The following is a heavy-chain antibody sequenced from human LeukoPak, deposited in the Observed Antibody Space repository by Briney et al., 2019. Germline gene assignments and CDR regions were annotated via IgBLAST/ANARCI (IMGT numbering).Heavy chain of an antibody. J-gene: IGHJ5*02. V-gene: IGHV3-23*01. CDR1: GFTFSSYA. CDR3: ARGPSDIVVVPAAPFDP. D-gene: IGHD2-2*01. Sequence: AGGSLRLSCAASGFTFSSYAMSWVRQAPGKGLEWVSIISGSGGSTYYADSVKGRFTISRDNSKNTLYLHMNSLRAEDTAVYYCARGPSDIVVVPAAPFDPWGQGTLVTVSS. CDR2: ISGSGGST.